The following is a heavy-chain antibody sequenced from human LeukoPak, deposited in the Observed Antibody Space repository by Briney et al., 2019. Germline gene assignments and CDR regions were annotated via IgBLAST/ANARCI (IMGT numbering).Heavy chain of an antibody. CDR2: ISGSGGST. D-gene: IGHD6-13*01. CDR1: GFTFSSYA. J-gene: IGHJ4*02. V-gene: IGHV3-23*01. Sequence: GGSLRLSCAASGFTFSSYAMSWVRQAPGKGLEWVSAISGSGGSTYYADSVKGRFTISRDNSKNTLYLQMNSLRAEDTAVYYCAKRREFSSSWYYHYFDYWGQGTLVTVSS. CDR3: AKRREFSSSWYYHYFDY.